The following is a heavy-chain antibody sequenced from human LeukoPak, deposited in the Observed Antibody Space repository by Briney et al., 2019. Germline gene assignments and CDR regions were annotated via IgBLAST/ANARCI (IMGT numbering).Heavy chain of an antibody. D-gene: IGHD4-17*01. Sequence: GGSLRLSCAASGFTFDDYAMHWVRQAPGKGLEWVSGISWNSGSIGYADSVKGRFTISRDNAKNSLYLQMNSLRAEDTALNYCARSIDYGDYRGYFDYWGQGTLVTVSS. CDR3: ARSIDYGDYRGYFDY. CDR1: GFTFDDYA. CDR2: ISWNSGSI. V-gene: IGHV3-9*01. J-gene: IGHJ4*02.